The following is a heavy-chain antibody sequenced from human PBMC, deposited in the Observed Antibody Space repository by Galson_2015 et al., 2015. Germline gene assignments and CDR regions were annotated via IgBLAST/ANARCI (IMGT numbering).Heavy chain of an antibody. CDR1: GFTVSSNY. CDR3: ARVGMTTVSRSHSDY. D-gene: IGHD4-11*01. J-gene: IGHJ4*02. V-gene: IGHV3-66*02. Sequence: SLRLSCAASGFTVSSNYMSWVRQAPGKGLEWVSVIYSGGSTYYADSVKGRFTISRDNSKNTLYLQMNSLRAEDTAVYYCARVGMTTVSRSHSDYWGQGTLVTVSS. CDR2: IYSGGST.